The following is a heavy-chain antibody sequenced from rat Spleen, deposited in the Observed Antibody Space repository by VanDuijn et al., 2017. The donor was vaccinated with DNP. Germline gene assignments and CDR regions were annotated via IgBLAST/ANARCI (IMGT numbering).Heavy chain of an antibody. CDR1: GFTFSDYN. Sequence: EVQLVESGGGLVQPGRSLKLSCAASGFTFSDYNMAWVRQAPKKGLEWVATISYDGSSTYYRDSVKGRFTISRDNAKSTLYLQMDSLRSEDTATYYCARDGSYYDWGQGVMVTVSS. CDR2: ISYDGSST. V-gene: IGHV5-7*01. J-gene: IGHJ2*01. D-gene: IGHD1-12*02. CDR3: ARDGSYYD.